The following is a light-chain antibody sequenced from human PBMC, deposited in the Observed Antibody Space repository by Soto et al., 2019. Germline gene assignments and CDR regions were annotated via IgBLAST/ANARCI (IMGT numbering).Light chain of an antibody. CDR2: GFS. J-gene: IGLJ3*02. V-gene: IGLV2-11*01. CDR1: SSDVGDYNY. CDR3: CSFAGSYTFWV. Sequence: QSALTQPRSVSGSPGQAVTISCTGTSSDVGDYNYVSWYQQYPGKAPKLVIYGFSKRPSGVPDRFSGSKSGNTASLTISGLQAEDEADYYCCSFAGSYTFWVFGGGTKLNVL.